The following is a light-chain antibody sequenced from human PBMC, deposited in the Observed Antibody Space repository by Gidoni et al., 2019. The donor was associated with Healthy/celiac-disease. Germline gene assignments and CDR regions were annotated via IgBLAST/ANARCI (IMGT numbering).Light chain of an antibody. J-gene: IGKJ1*01. CDR2: WAS. V-gene: IGKV4-1*01. CDR1: QRVLYSSNNKNY. CDR3: QQYYSTPRT. Sequence: DIVMTQSPDSLAVSLGERATINCKSSQRVLYSSNNKNYLAWYPQKPGQPPKLLIYWASTRESGVPDRFSGSGSGTDFTLTISSLQAEDVAVYYCQQYYSTPRTFGQGTKVEIK.